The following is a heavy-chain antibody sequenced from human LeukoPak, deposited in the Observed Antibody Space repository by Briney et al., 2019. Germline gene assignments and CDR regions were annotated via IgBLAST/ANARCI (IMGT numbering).Heavy chain of an antibody. J-gene: IGHJ4*02. Sequence: GASVKVSCKASGYTFTGYYMHWVRQAPGQGLEWMGWINPNSGGTNYAQKFQGRVTMTRNTSISTAYMELSRLRSDDTAVYYCARGAQLWLTDYFDYWGQGTLVTVSS. CDR2: INPNSGGT. CDR3: ARGAQLWLTDYFDY. CDR1: GYTFTGYY. D-gene: IGHD5-18*01. V-gene: IGHV1-2*02.